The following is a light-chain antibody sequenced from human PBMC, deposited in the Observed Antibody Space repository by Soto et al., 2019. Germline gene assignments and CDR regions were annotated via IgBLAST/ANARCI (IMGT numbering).Light chain of an antibody. Sequence: EIVLTQSPDTLSLSPGERATLSCRASQSVSSSYLAWYQQKPGQAPRLLIYGASSRATGIPDRFSGSESGTDFTLTISRLEPEDFAVYYCQQYTSSQLTFGGGTKGEI. V-gene: IGKV3-20*01. CDR3: QQYTSSQLT. CDR1: QSVSSSY. J-gene: IGKJ4*01. CDR2: GAS.